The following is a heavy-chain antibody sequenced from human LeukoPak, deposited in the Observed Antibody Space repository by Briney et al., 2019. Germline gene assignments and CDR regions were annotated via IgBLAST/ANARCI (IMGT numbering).Heavy chain of an antibody. CDR1: GGSINGYY. CDR2: IYYSGNT. Sequence: PSETLSLTCTVFGGSINGYYWSWIRQPPGKGLEWIGYIYYSGNTNYNPSLKSRVSISVDTSKNQFSLNLSSVTAADTAVYYCARLHFAAAEAFDPWGQGTLVTVSS. V-gene: IGHV4-59*08. J-gene: IGHJ5*02. CDR3: ARLHFAAAEAFDP. D-gene: IGHD6-13*01.